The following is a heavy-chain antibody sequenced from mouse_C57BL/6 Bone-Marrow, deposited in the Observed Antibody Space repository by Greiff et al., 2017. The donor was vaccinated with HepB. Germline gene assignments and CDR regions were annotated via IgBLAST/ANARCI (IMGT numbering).Heavy chain of an antibody. Sequence: QVQLQQPGAELVKPGASVKMSCKASGYTFTSYWITWVKQRPGQGLEWIGDIYPGSGSTHYTEKFKSKATLTVDTSSSTAYMQLSSLTSEDSAVYYCARWGLGAWFAYWGQGTLVTVSA. CDR2: IYPGSGST. J-gene: IGHJ3*01. CDR1: GYTFTSYW. CDR3: ARWGLGAWFAY. V-gene: IGHV1-55*01. D-gene: IGHD2-4*01.